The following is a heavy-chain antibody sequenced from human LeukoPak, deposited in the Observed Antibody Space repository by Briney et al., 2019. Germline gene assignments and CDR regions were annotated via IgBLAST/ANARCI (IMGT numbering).Heavy chain of an antibody. Sequence: SSETLSLTCTVSGDSFSSYYWSWIRQPPGKGLEWIGYIYYSGSTNYNPSLKSRVTISVDTSKNQFSLKLSSVTAADTAVYYCARGGDCSCGSCYSGFDYWGQGTLVTVSS. D-gene: IGHD2-15*01. J-gene: IGHJ4*02. CDR3: ARGGDCSCGSCYSGFDY. V-gene: IGHV4-59*01. CDR1: GDSFSSYY. CDR2: IYYSGST.